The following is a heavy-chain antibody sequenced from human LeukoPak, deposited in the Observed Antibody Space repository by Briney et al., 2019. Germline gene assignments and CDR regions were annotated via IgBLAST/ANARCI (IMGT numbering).Heavy chain of an antibody. V-gene: IGHV1-2*02. CDR3: ARVERPYSTGWPDEYYFDY. J-gene: IGHJ4*02. D-gene: IGHD6-19*01. Sequence: ASVKVSCKASGYTFTGYYMHWVRQAPGQGLEWMGWINPNSGGTNYAQKFQGRVTMTRDTSISTDYMELSRLRSDDTAVYYCARVERPYSTGWPDEYYFDYWGQGTLVTVSS. CDR1: GYTFTGYY. CDR2: INPNSGGT.